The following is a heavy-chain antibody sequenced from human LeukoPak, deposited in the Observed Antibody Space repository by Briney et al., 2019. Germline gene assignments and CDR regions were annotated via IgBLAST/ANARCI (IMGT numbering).Heavy chain of an antibody. J-gene: IGHJ5*02. CDR1: GYTFTGYN. V-gene: IGHV1-2*02. CDR2: INPNSGGT. CDR3: ARDLADMVRGVMNWFDP. Sequence: ASVKVSCKASGYTFTGYNMHWVRQAPGQGLEWMGWINPNSGGTNYAQKFQGRVTMTRDTSISTAYMELSRLRSDDTAVYYCARDLADMVRGVMNWFDPWGQGTLVTVSS. D-gene: IGHD3-10*01.